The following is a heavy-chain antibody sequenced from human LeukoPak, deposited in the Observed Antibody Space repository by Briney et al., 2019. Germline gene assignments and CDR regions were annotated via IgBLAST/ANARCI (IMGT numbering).Heavy chain of an antibody. J-gene: IGHJ6*02. D-gene: IGHD1-7*01. CDR1: GGSISSYY. CDR3: ARDNWNYGSSMDV. Sequence: SETLSLTCTVSGGSISSYYWSWIRQPPGKGLVWIGYIYYSGSTNYNPSLKSRVTISVDTSKNQFSLKLSSVTAADTAVYYCARDNWNYGSSMDVWGQGTTVTVSS. CDR2: IYYSGST. V-gene: IGHV4-59*01.